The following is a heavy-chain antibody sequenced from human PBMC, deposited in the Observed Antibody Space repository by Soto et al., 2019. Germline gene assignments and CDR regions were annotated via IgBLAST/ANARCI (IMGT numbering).Heavy chain of an antibody. CDR3: GRGRYDGTYYFDS. V-gene: IGHV3-23*01. Sequence: PGGSLRLSCAASGFTFSSYAMSWVRQAPGKGLEWVSAISGSGGSTYYADSVKGRFTISRDNSKNTLYLQMNSLRSEDTAIYYCGRGRYDGTYYFDSWGQGTLVTVSS. CDR1: GFTFSSYA. CDR2: ISGSGGST. J-gene: IGHJ4*01. D-gene: IGHD3-16*02.